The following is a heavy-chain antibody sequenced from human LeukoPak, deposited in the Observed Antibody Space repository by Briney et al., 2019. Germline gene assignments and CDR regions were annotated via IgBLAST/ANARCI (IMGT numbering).Heavy chain of an antibody. J-gene: IGHJ4*02. CDR2: ISGSGGST. D-gene: IGHD3-22*01. Sequence: GGSLRLPCAASGFTFSSYAISWVRQAPGKGLEWVSTISGSGGSTYYADSVKGRFTISRDNSKNTLYLQMNSLRAEDTAVYYCAKDVAIITGNFDYWGQETLVTVSS. CDR3: AKDVAIITGNFDY. CDR1: GFTFSSYA. V-gene: IGHV3-23*01.